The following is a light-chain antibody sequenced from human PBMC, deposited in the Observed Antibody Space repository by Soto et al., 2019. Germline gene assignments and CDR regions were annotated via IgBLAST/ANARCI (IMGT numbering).Light chain of an antibody. Sequence: DIRMTQSPSSLSASVGDRVTITWRASQSISSYLNWYQQKPGKAPKLLIYAASSLQSGVPSRFSGSGYGTDFNLTISSLQTEDFATYYCQQSYSTLWTFGQGTKVDIK. V-gene: IGKV1-39*01. CDR3: QQSYSTLWT. CDR2: AAS. CDR1: QSISSY. J-gene: IGKJ1*01.